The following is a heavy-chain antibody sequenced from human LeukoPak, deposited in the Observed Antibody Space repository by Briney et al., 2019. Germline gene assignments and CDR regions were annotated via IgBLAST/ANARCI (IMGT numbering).Heavy chain of an antibody. Sequence: ASVKVSCKASGYTFTGYNINWVRQATGQGLEWMGWMNPNSGDTDYAQKFQGRVTMTRDTSVSTAYMELSSLRSEDTAVYFCARGPYSYDSSGAFDIWGQGTMVTVSS. J-gene: IGHJ3*02. V-gene: IGHV1-8*01. CDR3: ARGPYSYDSSGAFDI. CDR2: MNPNSGDT. D-gene: IGHD3-22*01. CDR1: GYTFTGYN.